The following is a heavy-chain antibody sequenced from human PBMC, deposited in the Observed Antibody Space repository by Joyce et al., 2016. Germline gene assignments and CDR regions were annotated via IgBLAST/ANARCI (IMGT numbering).Heavy chain of an antibody. V-gene: IGHV3-23*01. D-gene: IGHD2/OR15-2a*01. CDR3: AKLLYAQYYYGMDV. Sequence: EVQVLESGGGLVQPGGSLRLSCAASELTFSSYAMTWVRQAPGKGVEWVSASSGSGGSTHYADSVKGRFTISRDNSKNTLYLQMNSLRAEDTAIYYCAKLLYAQYYYGMDVWGQGTTVTVSS. CDR2: SSGSGGST. J-gene: IGHJ6*02. CDR1: ELTFSSYA.